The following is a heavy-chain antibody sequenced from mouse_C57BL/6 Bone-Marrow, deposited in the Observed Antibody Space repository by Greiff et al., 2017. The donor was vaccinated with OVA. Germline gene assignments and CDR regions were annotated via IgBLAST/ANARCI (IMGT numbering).Heavy chain of an antibody. D-gene: IGHD1-1*01. CDR3: ARELRFYYFDY. Sequence: EVQLVESGPGMVKPSQSLSLTCTVTGYSITSGYDWHWIRHFPGNKLEWMGYISYSGSTNYNPSLKSRISITHDTSKNHFFLKLNSVTTEDTATYYCARELRFYYFDYWGQGTNLTVSS. V-gene: IGHV3-1*01. CDR1: GYSITSGYD. CDR2: ISYSGST. J-gene: IGHJ2*01.